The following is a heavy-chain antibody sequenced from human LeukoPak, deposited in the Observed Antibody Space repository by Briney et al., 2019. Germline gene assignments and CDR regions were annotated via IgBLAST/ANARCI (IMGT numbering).Heavy chain of an antibody. V-gene: IGHV3-11*04. J-gene: IGHJ3*02. CDR2: ISSSGNTI. CDR1: GFTFSDYY. CDR3: ARDKVSKRGYSYDPDAFDI. Sequence: GGSLRLSCATSGFTFSDYYMSWIRQAPGKGLEWVSYISSSGNTIYYADSVKGRFTISRDNAKNSLYLQMNSLRAEDTAVYYCARDKVSKRGYSYDPDAFDIWGQGTMVTVSS. D-gene: IGHD5-18*01.